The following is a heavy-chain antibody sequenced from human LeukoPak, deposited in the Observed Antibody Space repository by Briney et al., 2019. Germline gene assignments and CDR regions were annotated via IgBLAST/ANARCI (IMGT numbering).Heavy chain of an antibody. V-gene: IGHV1-18*01. CDR3: ARSVLRFLEWLLTDNWFDP. CDR1: GYTFTDFG. Sequence: ASVKVSCKASGYTFTDFGISWVRQAPGQGLEWMGWSSAYNGNTKYAQNVQGRVTMTADTSTDTAYMELRSLRSDDTAVYYCARSVLRFLEWLLTDNWFDPWGQGTLVTVSS. J-gene: IGHJ5*02. D-gene: IGHD3-3*01. CDR2: SSAYNGNT.